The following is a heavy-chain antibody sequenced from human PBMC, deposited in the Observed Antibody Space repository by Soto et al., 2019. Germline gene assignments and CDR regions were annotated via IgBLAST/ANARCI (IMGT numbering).Heavy chain of an antibody. CDR2: IYPSDSDT. D-gene: IGHD2-21*01. Sequence: GESLKISCKGSGYSFTSYWIAWVRQMPGKGLEWMGIIYPSDSDTRYSPSFQGQVTISADKSVSTAYLQWNSLKASDTAMYYCARKYCVGTNCARVAFDIWGQGTMVTVSS. CDR1: GYSFTSYW. J-gene: IGHJ3*02. CDR3: ARKYCVGTNCARVAFDI. V-gene: IGHV5-51*01.